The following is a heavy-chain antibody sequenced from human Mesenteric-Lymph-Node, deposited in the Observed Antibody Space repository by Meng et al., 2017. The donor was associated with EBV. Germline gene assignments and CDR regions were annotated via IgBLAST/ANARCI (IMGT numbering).Heavy chain of an antibody. CDR2: VHRSGST. CDR1: GEAFSDYY. D-gene: IGHD1-26*01. J-gene: IGHJ4*02. Sequence: GQLQQWGAGLLKPSETLSLTCAVYGEAFSDYYWTWIRQTPGKGLEWIGEVHRSGSTNYNPSLKSRVIISIDTSKNQFSLKLSSVTAADTAVYYCARRGKVGAGYWGQGTLVTVSS. V-gene: IGHV4-34*02. CDR3: ARRGKVGAGY.